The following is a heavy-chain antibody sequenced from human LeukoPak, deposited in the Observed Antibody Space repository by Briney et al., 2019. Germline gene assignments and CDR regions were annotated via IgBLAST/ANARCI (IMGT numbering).Heavy chain of an antibody. V-gene: IGHV3-30*02. J-gene: IGHJ4*02. CDR1: GFTFSSYG. CDR2: VSNNGIDK. D-gene: IGHD1-20*01. Sequence: GGSLRLSCAASGFTFSSYGMHWVRQAPGKGLEWVAFVSNNGIDKHYGDSVQGRFSISRDNSKNTLYLEMKSLRVEDTAMYYCAKGITRDSYYLDYWGQGTLVTVSS. CDR3: AKGITRDSYYLDY.